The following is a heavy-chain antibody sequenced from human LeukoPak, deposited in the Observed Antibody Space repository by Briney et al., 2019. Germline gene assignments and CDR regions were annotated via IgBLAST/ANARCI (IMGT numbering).Heavy chain of an antibody. CDR3: ARQVDSRFDT. CDR1: SGFITTYY. Sequence: SETLSLTCTVSSGFITTYYWTWIRQSPGKGLEWIGYNYYSGTTKYNPSLKSRATISVDTSKNQFSLNLRSLTPADTAVYYCARQVDSRFDTWGQGVLVSVSS. J-gene: IGHJ5*02. V-gene: IGHV4-59*01. D-gene: IGHD3-22*01. CDR2: NYYSGTT.